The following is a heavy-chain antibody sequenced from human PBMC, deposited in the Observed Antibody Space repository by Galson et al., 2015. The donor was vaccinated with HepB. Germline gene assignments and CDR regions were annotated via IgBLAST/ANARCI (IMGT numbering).Heavy chain of an antibody. CDR3: ASQIMDV. V-gene: IGHV3-74*01. CDR2: INSDGSST. Sequence: SLRLSCAASGFTFSSYWMHWVRQAQGKGLVWVSRINSDGSSTSYADSVKGRVTISRDTAKNTLYLQMNSLRAEDTAVYYCASQIMDVWGKGTTVTVSS. CDR1: GFTFSSYW. J-gene: IGHJ6*04.